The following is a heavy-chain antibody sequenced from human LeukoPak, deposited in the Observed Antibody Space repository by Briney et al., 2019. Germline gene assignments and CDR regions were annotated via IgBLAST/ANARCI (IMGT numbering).Heavy chain of an antibody. CDR3: ARRSSRWYGNYFFDY. J-gene: IGHJ4*02. D-gene: IGHD6-13*01. V-gene: IGHV1-46*01. CDR2: INPSGGST. CDR1: GYTFTSYY. Sequence: ASVKVSCKASGYTFTSYYIHWVRQAPGQGLEWMGIINPSGGSTSHAQKFQGRVTLTRDTSTSTVYMELSSLRSEDSALYYCARRSSRWYGNYFFDYWGQGTLVTVSS.